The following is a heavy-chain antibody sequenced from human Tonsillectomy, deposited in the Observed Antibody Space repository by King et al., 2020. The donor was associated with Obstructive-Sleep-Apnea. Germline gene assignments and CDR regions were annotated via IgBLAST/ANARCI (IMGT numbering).Heavy chain of an antibody. J-gene: IGHJ6*02. CDR1: GYTFTDYY. V-gene: IGHV1-2*04. CDR3: ARELSNSWYEKGMDV. Sequence: EQLVQSGAEVKRPGASVKVSCKAAGYTFTDYYMHWVRQAPGQGLEWMGWINPNSGGTHYAQKFQGWVSMTRDTSINTAYMELSRLTYDDTAVYYCARELSNSWYEKGMDVWGQGTTVTVSS. D-gene: IGHD6-19*01. CDR2: INPNSGGT.